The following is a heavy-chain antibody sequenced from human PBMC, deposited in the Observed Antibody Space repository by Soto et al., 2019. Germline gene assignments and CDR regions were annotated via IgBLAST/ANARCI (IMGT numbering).Heavy chain of an antibody. D-gene: IGHD1-26*01. CDR2: INAGNGNT. CDR3: ARGGSLYWYFDL. V-gene: IGHV1-3*01. J-gene: IGHJ2*01. Sequence: ASVKVSCKASGYTFTSYAMHWVRQAPGQRLEWMGWINAGNGNTKYSQKIQGRVTIKRDTSASTAYMELSSLRSEDTAVYYCARGGSLYWYFDLWGRGTLVTVSS. CDR1: GYTFTSYA.